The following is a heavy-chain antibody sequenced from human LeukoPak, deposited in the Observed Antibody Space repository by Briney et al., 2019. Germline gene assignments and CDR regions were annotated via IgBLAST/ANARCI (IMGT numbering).Heavy chain of an antibody. CDR1: GFTFSDYY. D-gene: IGHD1-1*01. V-gene: IGHV3-11*06. Sequence: PGGSLRLSCAASGFTFSDYYMSWIRQAPGKGLEWVSYISSRTSGTNYVDSVRGRFTISRDNAKNSLYLQMNSLRAEDTAVYYCTRVGSSGSVDYWGQGTLVTVSS. J-gene: IGHJ4*02. CDR3: TRVGSSGSVDY. CDR2: ISSRTSGT.